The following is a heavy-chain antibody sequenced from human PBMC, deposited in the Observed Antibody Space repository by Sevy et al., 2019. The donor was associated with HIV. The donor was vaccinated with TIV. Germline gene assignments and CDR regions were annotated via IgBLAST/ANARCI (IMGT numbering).Heavy chain of an antibody. CDR3: ARQMGYYDSSGYYPWFDY. CDR1: GYTFTGYY. V-gene: IGHV1-2*05. J-gene: IGHJ4*02. Sequence: ASVKVSCKASGYTFTGYYMHWVRQAPGQGLEWMGRINPNSGGTNYAQKFQGRVTMTRDTSISTAYMELSRLRSDDTDVYYCARQMGYYDSSGYYPWFDYWGQGTLVTVSS. CDR2: INPNSGGT. D-gene: IGHD3-22*01.